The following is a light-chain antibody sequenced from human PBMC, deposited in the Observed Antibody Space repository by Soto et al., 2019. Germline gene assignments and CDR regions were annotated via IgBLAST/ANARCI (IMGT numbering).Light chain of an antibody. CDR2: DVT. CDR1: TSDVGGYNY. J-gene: IGLJ3*02. CDR3: KSFAGSAKWV. Sequence: QSALTQPPSASGSPGQSVTISCTGTTSDVGGYNYVSWYQQYPGKAPKLLIYDVTKRPSGVPDRFSGAKSGNTAYLTVSGLQAEDEADYYCKSFAGSAKWVFGGGTKLTVL. V-gene: IGLV2-8*01.